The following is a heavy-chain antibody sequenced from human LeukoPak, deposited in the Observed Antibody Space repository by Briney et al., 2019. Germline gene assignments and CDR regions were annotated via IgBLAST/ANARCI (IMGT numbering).Heavy chain of an antibody. J-gene: IGHJ4*02. CDR1: GGSISSSSYY. Sequence: SETLSLTCTVSGGSISSSSYYWGWIRQPPGKGLEWIGSIYYSGSTYYNPSLKSRVTISVDTSKNQFSLKLSSVTAADTAVYYCATITPRSKGALGYCSSTSCYEGFQLNEPFDYWGQGTLVTVSS. CDR2: IYYSGST. CDR3: ATITPRSKGALGYCSSTSCYEGFQLNEPFDY. D-gene: IGHD2-2*01. V-gene: IGHV4-39*01.